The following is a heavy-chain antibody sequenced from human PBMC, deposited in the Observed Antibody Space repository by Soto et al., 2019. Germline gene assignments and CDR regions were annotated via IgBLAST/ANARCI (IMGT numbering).Heavy chain of an antibody. CDR1: VFTVSSNY. Sequence: SLRLSCAACVFTVSSNYMSWVRHAPGKGLQLVSVIYSIGSTYYGDSVKGRFTISRDNSKNTLYLQMNSLRAEDTAVYYCARDGDGDIPLGHWGRGALVTVSS. D-gene: IGHD2-2*02. CDR3: ARDGDGDIPLGH. CDR2: IYSIGST. V-gene: IGHV3-53*01. J-gene: IGHJ4*02.